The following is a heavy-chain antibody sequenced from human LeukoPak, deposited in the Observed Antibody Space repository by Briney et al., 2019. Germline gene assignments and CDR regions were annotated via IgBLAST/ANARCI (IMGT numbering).Heavy chain of an antibody. J-gene: IGHJ4*02. CDR1: GFTFSSLA. V-gene: IGHV3-23*01. CDR2: VSVSGDIS. CDR3: AKDWEGYCSSTSCYPWFDY. Sequence: GGSLRLSCAASGFTFSSLAMSWVRQAPEKGLEWVSAVSVSGDISYYADSVKGRFTISRDNSKNTLYLQMNSLRAEDTAVYYCAKDWEGYCSSTSCYPWFDYWGQGTLVTVSS. D-gene: IGHD2-2*01.